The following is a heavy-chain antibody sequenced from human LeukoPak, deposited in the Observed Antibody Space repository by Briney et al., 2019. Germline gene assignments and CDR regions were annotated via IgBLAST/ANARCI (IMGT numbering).Heavy chain of an antibody. V-gene: IGHV4-39*01. CDR2: IYYSGNT. CDR1: GGSISSRIYY. J-gene: IGHJ4*02. CDR3: ARLYCSSGICYLDY. Sequence: SETLSLTCSVSGGSISSRIYYWGWIRQPPGKGLEWIGSIYYSGNTYYNPSLKSRVTISVYTSKNQFSLKLNSVTAADTAVYYCARLYCSSGICYLDYWGQGNLVTVSS. D-gene: IGHD2-15*01.